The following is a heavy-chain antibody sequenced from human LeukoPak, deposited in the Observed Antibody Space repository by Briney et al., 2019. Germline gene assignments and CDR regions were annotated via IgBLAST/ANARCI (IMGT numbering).Heavy chain of an antibody. D-gene: IGHD2-15*01. J-gene: IGHJ4*02. CDR1: GFTFPTSS. Sequence: GGSLRLSCAGSGFTFPTSSMTWVRQAPGEGLEWVSYISPTSDAIYYADSVKGRFTISRDNANNSLYLQVNSLKTEDTAVYYCSVNYCSGGSCYMLWGQGTLVTVSS. CDR3: SVNYCSGGSCYML. CDR2: ISPTSDAI. V-gene: IGHV3-48*01.